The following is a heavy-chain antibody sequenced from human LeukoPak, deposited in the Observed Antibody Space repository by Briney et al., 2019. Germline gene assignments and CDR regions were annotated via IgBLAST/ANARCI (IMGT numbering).Heavy chain of an antibody. D-gene: IGHD3-9*01. J-gene: IGHJ4*02. Sequence: ASVKASCQASGYTFPTYYMHWERQAPGQRLEWMEIINPSGGSTSYAQKFQGRVTMTRDASTSTVYMELSSLRSEDTAVYYCARGSDVLRYFDWLYYFDYWGQGTLVTVSS. V-gene: IGHV1-46*01. CDR3: ARGSDVLRYFDWLYYFDY. CDR1: GYTFPTYY. CDR2: INPSGGST.